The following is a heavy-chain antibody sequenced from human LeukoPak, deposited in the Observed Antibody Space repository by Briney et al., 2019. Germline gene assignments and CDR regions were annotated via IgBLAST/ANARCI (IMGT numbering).Heavy chain of an antibody. J-gene: IGHJ4*02. Sequence: SVKVSCKASGGTFSSYAISWVRQAPGQGLEWMGRIIPILGIANYAQKFQGRVTITADKSTSTAYMELSSLRSEDTAVYYCASLWGAAAGNFDYWGQGTQVTVSS. CDR1: GGTFSSYA. V-gene: IGHV1-69*04. CDR3: ASLWGAAAGNFDY. D-gene: IGHD6-13*01. CDR2: IIPILGIA.